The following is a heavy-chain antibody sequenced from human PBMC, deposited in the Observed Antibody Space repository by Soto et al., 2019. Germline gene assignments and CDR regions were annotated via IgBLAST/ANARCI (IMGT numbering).Heavy chain of an antibody. CDR3: AKDSSASSGDYPAVSYYYGMDV. V-gene: IGHV3-23*01. CDR1: VFTFSSYA. Sequence: PGGSLRLSCAASVFTFSSYAMSWVRQAPGKGLEWVSAISGSGGSTYYADSVKGRFTISRDNSKNTLYLQMNSLRADDTAVYYWAKDSSASSGDYPAVSYYYGMDVWGQGTTVTVSS. J-gene: IGHJ6*02. CDR2: ISGSGGST. D-gene: IGHD3-22*01.